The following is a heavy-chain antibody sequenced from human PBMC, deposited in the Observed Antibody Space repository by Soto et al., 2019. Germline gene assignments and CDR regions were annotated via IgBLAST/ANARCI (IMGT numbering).Heavy chain of an antibody. J-gene: IGHJ3*02. CDR1: GGSISSYY. Sequence: QVQLQESGPGLVKPSETLSLTCTVSGGSISSYYWSWIRQPPGKGLEWIGYIYYSGSTNYNPSLKSRVTISVDTSKNQFSLKLSSVTAADTAVYYCARQEYSSGWPFDAFDIWGQGTMVTVSS. CDR2: IYYSGST. V-gene: IGHV4-59*08. CDR3: ARQEYSSGWPFDAFDI. D-gene: IGHD6-19*01.